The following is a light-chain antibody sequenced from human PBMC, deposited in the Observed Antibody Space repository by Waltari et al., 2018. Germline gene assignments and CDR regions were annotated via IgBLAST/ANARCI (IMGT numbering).Light chain of an antibody. CDR1: SSDVGSYNY. V-gene: IGLV2-8*01. J-gene: IGLJ1*01. Sequence: QSALTQPPSASGSPGPSVTISCTGTSSDVGSYNYVSWYQQHPGEAPKLMLYEVTKRPSGVPDRFSGSKSGNTASLTVSGLQAEDEADYYCISYAGSNYYVFGTGTKVTVL. CDR3: ISYAGSNYYV. CDR2: EVT.